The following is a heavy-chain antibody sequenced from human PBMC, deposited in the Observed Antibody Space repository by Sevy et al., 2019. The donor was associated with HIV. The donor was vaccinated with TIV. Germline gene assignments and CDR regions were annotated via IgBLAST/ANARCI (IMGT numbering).Heavy chain of an antibody. CDR3: ARGPWDIVVVPADY. CDR2: ISYDGSNK. D-gene: IGHD2-2*01. V-gene: IGHV3-30*04. Sequence: GGSLRLSCAASGFTFSSYAMHWVRQAPGKGLEWVAVISYDGSNKYYADSVKGRFTISRDNSKNTLYLQMNSLRAEDTAVYYCARGPWDIVVVPADYWGQRTLVTVSS. J-gene: IGHJ4*02. CDR1: GFTFSSYA.